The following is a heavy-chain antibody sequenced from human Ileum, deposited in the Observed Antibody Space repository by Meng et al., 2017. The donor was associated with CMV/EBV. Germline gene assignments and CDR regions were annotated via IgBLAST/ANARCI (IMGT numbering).Heavy chain of an antibody. CDR1: FPFSSYG. CDR3: AREGAVVAVSTGYFDY. D-gene: IGHD2-15*01. CDR2: IWSDGSDK. J-gene: IGHJ4*02. Sequence: FPFSSYGMHWVRQAPGKGLELVAVIWSDGSDKSYADSVRGRFTISRDNSKNTLYLQMNSLRAEDTAVYYCAREGAVVAVSTGYFDYWGQGTLVTVSS. V-gene: IGHV3-33*01.